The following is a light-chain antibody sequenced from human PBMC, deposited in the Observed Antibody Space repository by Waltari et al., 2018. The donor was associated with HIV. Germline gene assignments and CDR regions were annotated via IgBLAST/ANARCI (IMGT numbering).Light chain of an antibody. CDR2: EVS. Sequence: QSALTQPASVSGSPGQSITISCTGTSRDVGGYNYVSWYQQHPGKAPKLMIYEVSNRPSGVSNRFSGSKSGNTASLIISGLQAEDEADYYCSSYTSSSTYVFGTGTKVTVL. J-gene: IGLJ1*01. CDR1: SRDVGGYNY. CDR3: SSYTSSSTYV. V-gene: IGLV2-14*01.